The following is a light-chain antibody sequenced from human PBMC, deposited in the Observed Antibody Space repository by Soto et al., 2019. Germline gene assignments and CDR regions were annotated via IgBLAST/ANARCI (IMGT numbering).Light chain of an antibody. CDR3: QEYDNWPRLT. V-gene: IGKV3-15*01. J-gene: IGKJ3*01. CDR2: SAS. CDR1: QSVGNN. Sequence: EIVMTQSPATLSVSPGERATLSCRASQSVGNNLAWYQHKPGQAPRLLIYSASTRATDVPARFSGRGSGTEFTLTVSSLQSEDFAVYYCQEYDNWPRLTFGPGTRVDIK.